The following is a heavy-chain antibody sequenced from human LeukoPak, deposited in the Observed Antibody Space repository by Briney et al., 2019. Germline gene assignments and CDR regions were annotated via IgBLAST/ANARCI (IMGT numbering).Heavy chain of an antibody. CDR1: GFTFTNAW. Sequence: GGSLRLSCVDSGFTFTNAWISWVRQAPGKGLEWVANIKEDGSKKNYVDSVKGRFTISRDNAKNSLYLQMNSLRAEDTAVYFCATPLDYYDSSGYHQGGDWGQGTLATVSS. CDR3: ATPLDYYDSSGYHQGGD. CDR2: IKEDGSKK. V-gene: IGHV3-7*03. J-gene: IGHJ4*02. D-gene: IGHD3-22*01.